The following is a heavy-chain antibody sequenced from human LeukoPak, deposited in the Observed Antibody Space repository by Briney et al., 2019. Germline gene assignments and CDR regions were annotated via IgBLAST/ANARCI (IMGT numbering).Heavy chain of an antibody. V-gene: IGHV5-51*01. CDR1: GYSFTSYW. D-gene: IGHD5-12*01. CDR2: IYPGDSDT. Sequence: GESLQISCKGSGYSFTSYWIGWVRQLPGKGLEWMGIIYPGDSDTRYSPSFQGQVTISADKSISTAYLQWSSLKASDTAMYYCARPTETGYSGYGSFDYWGQGTLVTVSS. J-gene: IGHJ4*02. CDR3: ARPTETGYSGYGSFDY.